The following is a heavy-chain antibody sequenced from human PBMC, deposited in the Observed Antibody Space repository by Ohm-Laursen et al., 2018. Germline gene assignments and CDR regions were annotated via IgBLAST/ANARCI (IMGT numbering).Heavy chain of an antibody. V-gene: IGHV3-11*01. Sequence: SLRLSCAASGFIVSDYYVSWIRQPPGKGLEWISYIGASGSRIFYADSVKGRFTISKDNAENSVYLQMNNLRSDDTAVYYCARDADLRNDRRYYGDYGSYWYFDLWGRGTLVTVSS. CDR2: IGASGSRI. CDR3: ARDADLRNDRRYYGDYGSYWYFDL. CDR1: GFIVSDYY. J-gene: IGHJ2*01. D-gene: IGHD4-17*01.